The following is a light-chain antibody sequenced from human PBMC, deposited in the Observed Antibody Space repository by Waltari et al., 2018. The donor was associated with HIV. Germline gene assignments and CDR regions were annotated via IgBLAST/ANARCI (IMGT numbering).Light chain of an antibody. CDR1: GSNIGAGYD. CDR3: QSYDSSLSAWV. J-gene: IGLJ3*02. Sequence: QPVLTQPPSVSGAPGLGVTVSCTGSGSNIGAGYDVHWYQQLPGTAPKLLIYGNINRPSGVPDRCSASKSGTSASLAITGVQPEDEAGYCCQSYDSSLSAWVFGGGTKLTVL. CDR2: GNI. V-gene: IGLV1-40*01.